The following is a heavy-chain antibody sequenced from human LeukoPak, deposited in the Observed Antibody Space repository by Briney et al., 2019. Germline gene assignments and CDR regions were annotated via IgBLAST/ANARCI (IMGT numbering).Heavy chain of an antibody. CDR1: GFTFSHYS. D-gene: IGHD2-2*01. V-gene: IGHV3-48*01. CDR2: IGISSGNT. J-gene: IGHJ4*02. Sequence: GGSLRLSCAASGFTFSHYSMNWVRQAPGKGLEWISYIGISSGNTKYADSVKGRFTISGDKAKDSVYLQMNSLRVEDTAVYYCARDTKYAFDNWGQGTLVTVSS. CDR3: ARDTKYAFDN.